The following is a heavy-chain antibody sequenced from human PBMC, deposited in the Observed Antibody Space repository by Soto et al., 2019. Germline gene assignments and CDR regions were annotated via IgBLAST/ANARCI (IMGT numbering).Heavy chain of an antibody. Sequence: PGESLKISCKGSGYSFTSYWISWVRQIPGKGLEWMGRIDPSDSYTNYSPSFQGHVTISADKSISTAYLQWSSLKASDTAMYYCARHPVMITFGGVIGPYYYYGMDVWGQGTTVTV. CDR3: ARHPVMITFGGVIGPYYYYGMDV. V-gene: IGHV5-10-1*01. D-gene: IGHD3-16*02. CDR1: GYSFTSYW. CDR2: IDPSDSYT. J-gene: IGHJ6*02.